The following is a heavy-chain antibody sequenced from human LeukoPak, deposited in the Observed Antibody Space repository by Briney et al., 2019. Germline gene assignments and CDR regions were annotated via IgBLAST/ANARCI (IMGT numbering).Heavy chain of an antibody. CDR3: AKDLEQWLFYYLDY. D-gene: IGHD6-19*01. Sequence: PGGSLRLSCAASGFTFSSYAMSWVRQAPGKGLEWVSAISGSGGSTYYADSVKGRFTISRDNSKNTLCLQMNSLRAEDTAVYYCAKDLEQWLFYYLDYWGQGTLVTVSS. CDR2: ISGSGGST. CDR1: GFTFSSYA. J-gene: IGHJ4*02. V-gene: IGHV3-23*01.